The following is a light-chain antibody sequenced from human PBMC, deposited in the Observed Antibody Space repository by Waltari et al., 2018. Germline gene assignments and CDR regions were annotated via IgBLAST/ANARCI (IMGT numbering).Light chain of an antibody. CDR3: TSYTSSSTYV. CDR1: SSHVGGYNY. CDR2: DVN. Sequence: QSALTQPASVSGSPGQSLTIPCTGTSSHVGGYNYVSWYQHHPGKAPKLMIYDVNKRPSGVSDRFSGSKSGNTASLTISGLQTEDEADYYCTSYTSSSTYVFGIGTKVTVL. J-gene: IGLJ1*01. V-gene: IGLV2-14*03.